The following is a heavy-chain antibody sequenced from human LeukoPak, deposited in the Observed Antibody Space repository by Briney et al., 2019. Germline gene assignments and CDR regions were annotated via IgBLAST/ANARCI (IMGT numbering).Heavy chain of an antibody. CDR1: GFTFSNAW. CDR2: IKGKTDGGTT. J-gene: IGHJ4*02. Sequence: PGGSLRLSCAASGFTFSNAWMSWVRQAPGKGLEWVGRIKGKTDGGTTDYAAPVKGRFTISRDDSKNTLYLKMNSLKTEDTAVYYCTNGISPTYWGQGTLVTVSS. V-gene: IGHV3-15*01. CDR3: TNGISPTY. D-gene: IGHD2-15*01.